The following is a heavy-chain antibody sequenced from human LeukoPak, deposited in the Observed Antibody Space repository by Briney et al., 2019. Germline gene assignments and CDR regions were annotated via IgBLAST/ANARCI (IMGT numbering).Heavy chain of an antibody. D-gene: IGHD2-2*01. CDR1: GFTFSSYG. J-gene: IGHJ4*02. V-gene: IGHV3-30*02. Sequence: GGSLRLSCAASGFTFSSYGMHWVRQAPGKGLEWVAFIRYDGSNKYYADSVKGRFTISRDNSKNTLYLQMNSLRAEDTAVYYCARDKEWGYCSSTSCLRGYFDYWGQGTLVTVSS. CDR2: IRYDGSNK. CDR3: ARDKEWGYCSSTSCLRGYFDY.